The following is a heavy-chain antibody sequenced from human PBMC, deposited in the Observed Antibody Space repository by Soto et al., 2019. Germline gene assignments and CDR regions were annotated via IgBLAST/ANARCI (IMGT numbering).Heavy chain of an antibody. CDR3: ARVRGYSYGAPDY. CDR1: GFTFSSYS. CDR2: ISSSSSYI. Sequence: EVQLVESGGGLVKPGGSLRLSCAASGFTFSSYSMNWVRQAPGKGLEWVSSISSSSSYIYYADSVKGRFTISRDNAKNSLYLKMNSLRAEDTAVYYCARVRGYSYGAPDYWGQGTLVTVSS. D-gene: IGHD5-18*01. V-gene: IGHV3-21*01. J-gene: IGHJ4*02.